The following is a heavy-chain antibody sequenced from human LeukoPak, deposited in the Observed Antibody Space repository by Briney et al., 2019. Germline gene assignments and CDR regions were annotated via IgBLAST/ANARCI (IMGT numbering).Heavy chain of an antibody. Sequence: PGRSLRLSCAASGFTFSSYAMHWVRQAPGKGLEWVAVISYDGSNKYYADSVKGRFTVSRDNSNNTLYLQMNSLRVEDTAVYYCARDLNREDFDYWGQGTLVAVSS. D-gene: IGHD1-14*01. J-gene: IGHJ4*02. V-gene: IGHV3-30-3*01. CDR3: ARDLNREDFDY. CDR1: GFTFSSYA. CDR2: ISYDGSNK.